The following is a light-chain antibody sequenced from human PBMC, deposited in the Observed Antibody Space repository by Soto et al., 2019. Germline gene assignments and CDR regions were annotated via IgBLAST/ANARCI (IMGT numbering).Light chain of an antibody. CDR2: GAS. Sequence: EIQMTQSPATLSGSPGESATLSCRASQSVSSNLAWYQQNPGQAPRLLIYGASTRATGIPARFSGSGSGKEFTLTISSLQSEDFAFYYCQQYNNWPRTFGKGTKLDIK. CDR1: QSVSSN. CDR3: QQYNNWPRT. J-gene: IGKJ1*01. V-gene: IGKV3-15*01.